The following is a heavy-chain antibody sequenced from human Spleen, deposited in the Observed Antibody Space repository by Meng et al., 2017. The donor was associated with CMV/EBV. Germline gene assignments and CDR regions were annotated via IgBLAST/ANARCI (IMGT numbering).Heavy chain of an antibody. J-gene: IGHJ6*02. CDR2: ISGNTGFI. Sequence: SLKISCVASGFTFDDFAMHWVRQTPGEGLEWVSGISGNTGFIGYADSVKGRFTISRDNAKKTLSLQMSTLRPDDTALYYCAKGGGERVTFDAMDVWGQGTTVTVSS. V-gene: IGHV3-9*01. CDR1: GFTFDDFA. CDR3: AKGGGERVTFDAMDV. D-gene: IGHD2-21*02.